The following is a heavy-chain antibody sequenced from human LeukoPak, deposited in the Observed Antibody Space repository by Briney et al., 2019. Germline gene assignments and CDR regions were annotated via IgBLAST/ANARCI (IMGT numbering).Heavy chain of an antibody. CDR2: IYSGGST. J-gene: IGHJ4*02. CDR3: ARDRYYDSSGYVY. V-gene: IGHV3-66*01. Sequence: PGGSLRLSCAASGFTVSSNYMSWVRQAPGKGLEWVSVIYSGGSTYYADSVKGRFTISRDNSKNTLYLQMNSLRAEDTAVYYCARDRYYDSSGYVYWGEGTLVTVS. D-gene: IGHD3-22*01. CDR1: GFTVSSNY.